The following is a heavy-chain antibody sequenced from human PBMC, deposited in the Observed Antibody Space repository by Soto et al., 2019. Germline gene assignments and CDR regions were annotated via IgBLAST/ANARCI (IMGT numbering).Heavy chain of an antibody. Sequence: EVQLLESGGGLVQPGGSLRLSCTASGFTFSSYGMNRIRQAPGKGLEWVSATGDGGTYYADSVRGRFTISRDDSKNTLFLQMNTLTAEDTAVYYCARGSSGWGVDYWGQGTLVTVSS. CDR1: GFTFSSYG. D-gene: IGHD6-19*01. CDR2: TGDGGT. J-gene: IGHJ4*02. CDR3: ARGSSGWGVDY. V-gene: IGHV3-23*01.